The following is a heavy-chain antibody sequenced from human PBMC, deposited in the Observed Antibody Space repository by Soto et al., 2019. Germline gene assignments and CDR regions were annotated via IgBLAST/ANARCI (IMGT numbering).Heavy chain of an antibody. V-gene: IGHV4-34*01. CDR1: GGSFSGYY. J-gene: IGHJ4*02. CDR2: INHSGST. CDR3: ARGGYGEYSGYAGSATSANFDY. D-gene: IGHD5-12*01. Sequence: SETLSLTCAVYGGSFSGYYWSWIRQPPGKGLEWIGEINHSGSTNYNPSLKSRVTISVDTSKNQFSLKLSSVTAADTAVYYCARGGYGEYSGYAGSATSANFDYWGQGTLVTVSS.